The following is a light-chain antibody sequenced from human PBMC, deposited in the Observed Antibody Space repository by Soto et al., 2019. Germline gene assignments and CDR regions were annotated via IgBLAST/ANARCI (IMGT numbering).Light chain of an antibody. Sequence: AIQMTQSPSSLSASVGDRVTITCRASQGSRNDLDWFQQKPGKAPKLLIYAASSLQRGVPARFSGSGSGTDFTLTISSLQPEDFATYYCLQKYFYPFTFGPGTKVDIK. J-gene: IGKJ3*01. V-gene: IGKV1-6*01. CDR3: LQKYFYPFT. CDR2: AAS. CDR1: QGSRND.